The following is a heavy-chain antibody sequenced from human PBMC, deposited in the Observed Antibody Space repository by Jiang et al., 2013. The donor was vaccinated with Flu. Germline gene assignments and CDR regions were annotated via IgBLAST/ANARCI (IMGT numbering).Heavy chain of an antibody. D-gene: IGHD2-21*02. CDR3: ARESVGGVMTH. CDR1: GFTFSDYY. J-gene: IGHJ4*02. CDR2: ISSSAGTM. Sequence: RLSCAASGFTFSDYYMNWIRQAPGKGLEWVSYISSSAGTMYYADSVKGRFTISRDNAKNSLYLQMNSLRAEDTAVYYCARESVGGVMTHWGQGTLVTVSS. V-gene: IGHV3-11*01.